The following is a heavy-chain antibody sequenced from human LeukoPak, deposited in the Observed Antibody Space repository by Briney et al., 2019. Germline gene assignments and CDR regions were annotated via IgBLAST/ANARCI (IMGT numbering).Heavy chain of an antibody. CDR2: INPSGGST. Sequence: ASVKVSCKASGYTFTGYYMHWVRQAPGQGLEWMGIINPSGGSTSYAQKFQGRVTMTRDTSTSTVYMELSSLRSEDTAVYYCAREGKYGYSGYVQQYYFDYWGQGTLVTVSS. D-gene: IGHD5-12*01. CDR1: GYTFTGYY. J-gene: IGHJ4*02. V-gene: IGHV1-46*01. CDR3: AREGKYGYSGYVQQYYFDY.